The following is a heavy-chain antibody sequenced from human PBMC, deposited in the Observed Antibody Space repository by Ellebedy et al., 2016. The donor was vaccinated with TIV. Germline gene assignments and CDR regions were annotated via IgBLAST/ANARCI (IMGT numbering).Heavy chain of an antibody. J-gene: IGHJ4*02. CDR1: GFTFSSFA. CDR3: AKGSSSGFNYDRVGFEY. CDR2: ISGGGGST. Sequence: GGSLRLSCAASGFTFSSFAMHWVRQAPGKGLEWLSVISGGGGSTYRADFVKGRFTITRDNSKNTLYLQLNRLRSDDTAVYYCAKGSSSGFNYDRVGFEYWGQGTLVTVSS. V-gene: IGHV3-23*01. D-gene: IGHD3-22*01.